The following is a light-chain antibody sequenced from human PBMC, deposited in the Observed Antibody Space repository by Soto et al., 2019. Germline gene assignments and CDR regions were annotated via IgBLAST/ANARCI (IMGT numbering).Light chain of an antibody. J-gene: IGLJ1*01. CDR2: EVS. CDR3: SSYAGSNNYV. Sequence: QSALTQPPSASGSPGQSVTISCTGTSSDVGAYNYLSWYQQHPGKASKLMIYEVSKRPSGVPDRFSGSKSGNTASLTVSGLQAEDEADYYCSSYAGSNNYVFGTGTKLTVL. V-gene: IGLV2-8*01. CDR1: SSDVGAYNY.